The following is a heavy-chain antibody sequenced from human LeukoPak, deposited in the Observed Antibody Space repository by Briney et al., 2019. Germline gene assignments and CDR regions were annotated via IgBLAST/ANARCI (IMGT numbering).Heavy chain of an antibody. CDR3: ARESGSYLWRSWLNP. V-gene: IGHV4-59*01. CDR1: GGSINIYY. CDR2: IYNSGNT. D-gene: IGHD3-16*01. J-gene: IGHJ5*02. Sequence: SETLSLTCTVSGGSINIYYWTWIRQPPGKGLEWIGNIYNSGNTNYNPSLKSRVTISVDTSKNQFSLKLNSVTAADTAVYYCARESGSYLWRSWLNPWGQGTLVTVSS.